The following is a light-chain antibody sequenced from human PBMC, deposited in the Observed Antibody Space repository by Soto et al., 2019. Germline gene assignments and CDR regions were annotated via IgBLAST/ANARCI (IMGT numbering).Light chain of an antibody. CDR3: QQRADWPLS. CDR1: QSVGNS. J-gene: IGKJ4*01. Sequence: EILLTQSPAALSLSPGERATLSCRASQSVGNSLAWYQQKPGQAPRLLIYDVYSKPLGIPARFTGSVSGTDFTLTISGLQPEDFAVYYCQQRADWPLSFGGGTKVEVK. V-gene: IGKV3-11*01. CDR2: DVY.